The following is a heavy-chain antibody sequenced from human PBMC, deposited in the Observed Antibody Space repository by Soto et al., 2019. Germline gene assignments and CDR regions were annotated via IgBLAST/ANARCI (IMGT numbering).Heavy chain of an antibody. CDR1: GGSISSYY. V-gene: IGHV4-59*08. Sequence: ASETLSLTCTVSGGSISSYYWSWIRQSPGKGLEWIGYIYYSGSTNYNPSLKSRVIISVDTSKNQFSLKLSSVTAADAAVYYCARHGEHSSSWYFDYWGQGTLVTVSS. CDR2: IYYSGST. D-gene: IGHD6-13*01. J-gene: IGHJ4*02. CDR3: ARHGEHSSSWYFDY.